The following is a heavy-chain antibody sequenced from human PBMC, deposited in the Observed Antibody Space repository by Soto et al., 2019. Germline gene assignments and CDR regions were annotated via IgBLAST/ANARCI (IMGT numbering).Heavy chain of an antibody. CDR3: ARAGHYYDSSGHYGMDV. CDR1: GYTFTSYG. V-gene: IGHV1-18*01. Sequence: ASVKVSCKASGYTFTSYGISWVRQAPGQGLEWMGWISAYNGNTNYAQKLQGRVTTTTDTSTSTAYMELRSLRSDDTAVYYCARAGHYYDSSGHYGMDVWGQGTTVTVSS. D-gene: IGHD3-22*01. CDR2: ISAYNGNT. J-gene: IGHJ6*02.